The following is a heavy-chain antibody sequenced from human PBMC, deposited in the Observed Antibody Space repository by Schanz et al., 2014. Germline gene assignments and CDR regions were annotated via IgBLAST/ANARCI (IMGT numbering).Heavy chain of an antibody. Sequence: EGQLAESGGGLVQPGGSLRLSCAVSGFTVSSNHMSWVRQAPGKGLQWVIVPYSGIGAYYADSVKDRFTVCRDNAKNSMYLHMKSLRGEDTAVYYCARDNYYGSGSCASWGQGTLVTVSS. V-gene: IGHV3-66*01. CDR2: PYSGIGA. CDR1: GFTVSSNH. CDR3: ARDNYYGSGSCAS. D-gene: IGHD3-10*01. J-gene: IGHJ4*02.